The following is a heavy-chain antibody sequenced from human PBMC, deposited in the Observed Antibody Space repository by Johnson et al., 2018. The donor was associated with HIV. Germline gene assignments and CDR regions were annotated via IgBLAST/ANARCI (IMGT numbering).Heavy chain of an antibody. J-gene: IGHJ3*02. D-gene: IGHD3-22*01. V-gene: IGHV3-30-3*01. CDR2: ISYDGSNK. CDR3: ARGGRGVRITMIVVVPNDAFDI. Sequence: QVQLVESGGGVVQPGRSLRLSCAASGFTFSTYAIHWVRQAPGKGLEWVAIISYDGSNKYYADSVKGRFTISRDNSKNTLYLQMNSLRAEDTAVYYCARGGRGVRITMIVVVPNDAFDIWGQGTMVTVSS. CDR1: GFTFSTYA.